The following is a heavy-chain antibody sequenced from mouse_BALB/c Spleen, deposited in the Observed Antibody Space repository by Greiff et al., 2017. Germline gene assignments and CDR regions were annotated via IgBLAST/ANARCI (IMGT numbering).Heavy chain of an antibody. CDR3: AREGDGNYPYYFDY. Sequence: EVQRVESGGGLVKPGGSLKLSCAASGFTFSSYAMSWVRQSPEKRLEWVAEISSGGSYTYYPDTVTGRFTISRDNAKNTLYLEMSSLRSEDTAMYYCAREGDGNYPYYFDYWGQGTTLTVSS. V-gene: IGHV5-9-4*01. CDR1: GFTFSSYA. CDR2: ISSGGSYT. D-gene: IGHD2-1*01. J-gene: IGHJ2*01.